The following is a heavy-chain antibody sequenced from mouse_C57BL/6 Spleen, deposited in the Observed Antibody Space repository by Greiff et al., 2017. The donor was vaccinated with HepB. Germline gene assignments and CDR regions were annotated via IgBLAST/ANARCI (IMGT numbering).Heavy chain of an antibody. CDR1: GFSLTSYA. Sequence: VKLQESGPGLVAPSQSLSITCTVSGFSLTSYAISWVRQPPGKGLEWLGVIWTGGGTNYNSALKSRLSISKDNSKSQVFLKMNSRQTDDTARYYCARNRLLDYGSLDYWGQGTTLTVSS. J-gene: IGHJ2*01. CDR2: IWTGGGT. D-gene: IGHD1-1*01. CDR3: ARNRLLDYGSLDY. V-gene: IGHV2-9-1*01.